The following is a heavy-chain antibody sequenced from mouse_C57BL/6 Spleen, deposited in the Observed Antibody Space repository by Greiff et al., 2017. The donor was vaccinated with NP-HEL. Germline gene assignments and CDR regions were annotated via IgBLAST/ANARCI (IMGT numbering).Heavy chain of an antibody. J-gene: IGHJ1*03. Sequence: QVQLKESGPGLVQPSQSLSITCTVSGFSLTSYGVHWVRQSPGKGLEWLGVIWSGGSTDYNAAFISRLSISKDNSKGQVFFKMNSLQADDTAIYYCARNDYGSSYGYFDVWGTGTTVTVSS. CDR2: IWSGGST. D-gene: IGHD1-1*01. V-gene: IGHV2-2*01. CDR3: ARNDYGSSYGYFDV. CDR1: GFSLTSYG.